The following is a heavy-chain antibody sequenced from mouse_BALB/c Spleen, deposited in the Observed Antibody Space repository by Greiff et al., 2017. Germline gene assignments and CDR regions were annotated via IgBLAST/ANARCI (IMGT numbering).Heavy chain of an antibody. CDR2: IYPGDGDT. Sequence: VQLQQSGAELARPGASVKLSCKASGYTFTSYWMQWVKQRPGQGLEWIGAIYPGDGDTRYPQKFKGKATLTADKSSSTAYMQLSSLASEDSAVYYCARGDGYGYWGQGTTLTVSS. CDR3: ARGDGYGY. D-gene: IGHD1-2*01. V-gene: IGHV1-87*01. J-gene: IGHJ2*01. CDR1: GYTFTSYW.